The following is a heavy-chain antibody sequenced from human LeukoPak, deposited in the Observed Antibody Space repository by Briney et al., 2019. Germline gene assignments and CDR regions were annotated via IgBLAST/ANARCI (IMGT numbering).Heavy chain of an antibody. V-gene: IGHV1-18*01. CDR3: ARETSVWITIFWDYGMDV. D-gene: IGHD3-9*01. Sequence: ASVKVSCKASGYTFTSYGISWVRQAPGKGLEWMGWISAYNGNTNYAQKLQGRVTMTTDTSTSTAYMELRSLRSDDTAVYYCARETSVWITIFWDYGMDVWGQGTTVTVSS. J-gene: IGHJ6*02. CDR2: ISAYNGNT. CDR1: GYTFTSYG.